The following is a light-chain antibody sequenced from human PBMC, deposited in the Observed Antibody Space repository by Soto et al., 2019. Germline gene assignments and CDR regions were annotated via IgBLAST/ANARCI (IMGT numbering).Light chain of an antibody. V-gene: IGKV3-11*01. CDR3: QQRSNWPPIT. CDR2: DAS. CDR1: QTVTRSY. Sequence: EIVLTQSPGTLSLSPGERATLSCRASQTVTRSYLAWYQQKPGQAPRLLIYDASNRATGIPARFSGSGSGTDFTLTISSLEPEDFAVYYCQQRSNWPPITFGQGTRLETK. J-gene: IGKJ5*01.